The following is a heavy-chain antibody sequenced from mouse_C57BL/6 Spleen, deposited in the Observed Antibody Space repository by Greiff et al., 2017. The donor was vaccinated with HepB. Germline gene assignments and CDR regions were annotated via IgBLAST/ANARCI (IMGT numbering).Heavy chain of an antibody. Sequence: QVQLQQPGAELVKPGASVKLSCKASGYTFTSYWMHWVKQRPGQGLEWIGMIHPNSGSTNYNEKFKSKATLTVDKSSSTAYMQLSSLTSEDSAVYYCARATYYSNSYFDYWGQGTTLTVSS. CDR1: GYTFTSYW. J-gene: IGHJ2*01. CDR3: ARATYYSNSYFDY. V-gene: IGHV1-64*01. CDR2: IHPNSGST. D-gene: IGHD2-5*01.